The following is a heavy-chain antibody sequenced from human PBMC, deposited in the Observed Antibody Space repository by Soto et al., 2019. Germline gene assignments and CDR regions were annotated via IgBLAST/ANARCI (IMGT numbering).Heavy chain of an antibody. CDR1: GSSVTSSSYH. V-gene: IGHV4-39*01. J-gene: IGHJ5*02. Sequence: QLQLQESGPGLVEPSETLSLTCTVSGSSVTSSSYHWGWIRQPPGMGLEWIGSVDARGSTYNNPSLQSRTTISADASMNRFSLRLTSLTAADTAIYYCARRLNVAGGWFDLWGQGTLVTVSS. D-gene: IGHD2-21*01. CDR3: ARRLNVAGGWFDL. CDR2: VDARGST.